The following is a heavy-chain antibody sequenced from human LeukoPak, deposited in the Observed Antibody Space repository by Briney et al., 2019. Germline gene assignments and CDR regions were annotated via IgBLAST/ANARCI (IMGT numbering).Heavy chain of an antibody. CDR1: GFTFSSHS. CDR2: IGSSTGSI. V-gene: IGHV3-21*01. Sequence: GGSLRLSCAASGFTFSSHSMNWVRQAPGKGLEWVSYIGSSTGSIYYADSVKGRFTISRDNAKNSLYLQMNSLRAEDTAVYYCARVMGATPDYWGQGTLVTVSS. J-gene: IGHJ4*02. CDR3: ARVMGATPDY. D-gene: IGHD1-26*01.